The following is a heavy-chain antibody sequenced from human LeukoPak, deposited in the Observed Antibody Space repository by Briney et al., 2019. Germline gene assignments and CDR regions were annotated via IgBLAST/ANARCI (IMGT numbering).Heavy chain of an antibody. V-gene: IGHV3-30*18. CDR1: GFTFSSYG. CDR2: ISYDGSNK. CDR3: AKGPYYDILTGYHDY. J-gene: IGHJ4*02. D-gene: IGHD3-9*01. Sequence: PGGPLRLSCAASGFTFSSYGMHWVRQAPGKGLEWVAVISYDGSNKYYADSVKGRFTISRDNSKNTLYLQMNSLRAEDTALYYCAKGPYYDILTGYHDYWGQGTLVTVSS.